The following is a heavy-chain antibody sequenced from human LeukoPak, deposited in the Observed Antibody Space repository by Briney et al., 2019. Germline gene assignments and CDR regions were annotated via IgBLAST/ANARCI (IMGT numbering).Heavy chain of an antibody. D-gene: IGHD6-19*01. J-gene: IGHJ4*02. Sequence: SETLSLTCAVYGGSFSGYYWSWIRQPPGKGLEWIGEINHSGSTNYNPPLKSRVTISVDTSKNQFSLKLSSVTAADTAVYYCARRSSGRKYYFDYWGQGTLVTVSS. CDR1: GGSFSGYY. CDR2: INHSGST. V-gene: IGHV4-34*01. CDR3: ARRSSGRKYYFDY.